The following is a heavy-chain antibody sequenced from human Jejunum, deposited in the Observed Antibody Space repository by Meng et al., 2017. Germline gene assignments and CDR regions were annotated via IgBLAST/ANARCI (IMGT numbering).Heavy chain of an antibody. CDR2: INPGNSDT. Sequence: GESLKISCKASGYSFTTYWIAWVRQMPGKGLECMGIINPGNSDTRYNPSFQGQVTFSVDRSISTAYLQWSSLKASDTAMYYCARRRDGYNGGWVDYWGQGTLVTVSS. J-gene: IGHJ4*02. CDR3: ARRRDGYNGGWVDY. CDR1: GYSFTTYW. D-gene: IGHD5-24*01. V-gene: IGHV5-51*01.